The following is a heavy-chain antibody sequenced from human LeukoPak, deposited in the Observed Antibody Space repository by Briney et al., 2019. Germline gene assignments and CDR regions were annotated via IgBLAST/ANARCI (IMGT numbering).Heavy chain of an antibody. CDR3: ARVLRGSGSYPYYYYYYYMDV. CDR1: GYTFTSYG. CDR2: ISAYNGNT. D-gene: IGHD3-10*01. V-gene: IGHV1-18*01. J-gene: IGHJ6*03. Sequence: ASVKVSCKASGYTFTSYGISWVRQAPGQGLEWMGWISAYNGNTNYAQKLQGRVTMTTDTSTSTAYMELRSLRSDDTAVYYCARVLRGSGSYPYYYYYYYMDVWGKGTTVTVSS.